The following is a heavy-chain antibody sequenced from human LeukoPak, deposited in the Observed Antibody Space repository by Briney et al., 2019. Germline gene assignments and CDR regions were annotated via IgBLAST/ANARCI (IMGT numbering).Heavy chain of an antibody. CDR1: GFTFNSYT. J-gene: IGHJ3*02. Sequence: PGGSLRLSCAASGFTFNSYTLNWVRQAPGKGLEWVSVIYSGGSTYYADSVKGRFTISRDNSKNTLYLQMNSLRAEDTAVYYCAARVYDSSGYYYVRRGDAFDIWGQGTMVTVSS. V-gene: IGHV3-53*01. CDR3: AARVYDSSGYYYVRRGDAFDI. D-gene: IGHD3-22*01. CDR2: IYSGGST.